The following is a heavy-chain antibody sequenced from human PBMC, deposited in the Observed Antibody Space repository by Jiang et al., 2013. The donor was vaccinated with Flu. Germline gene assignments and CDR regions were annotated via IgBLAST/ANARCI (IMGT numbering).Heavy chain of an antibody. CDR2: IYYSGST. Sequence: SGSGLVKPSETLSLTCTVSGGSISSSSYYWGWIRQPPGKGLEWIGSIYYSGSTYYNPSLKSRVTISVDTSKNQFSLKLSSVTAADTAVYYCARHNQQWLQNAFDIWGQGTMVTVSS. V-gene: IGHV4-39*01. CDR3: ARHNQQWLQNAFDI. D-gene: IGHD6-19*01. J-gene: IGHJ3*02. CDR1: GGSISSSSYY.